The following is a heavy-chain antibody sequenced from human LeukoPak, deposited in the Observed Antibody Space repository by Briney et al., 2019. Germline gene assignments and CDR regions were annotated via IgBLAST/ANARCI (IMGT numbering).Heavy chain of an antibody. CDR1: GGSISSYY. V-gene: IGHV4-59*08. CDR3: ARLGDIVPRFSYWYFDL. CDR2: IYYSGST. J-gene: IGHJ2*01. Sequence: SETLSLTCTVSGGSISSYYWSWIRQPPGKGLEWIGYIYYSGSTNYNPSLKSRVTILVDTSKNQFSLKLSSVTAADTAVYYCARLGDIVPRFSYWYFDLWGRGTLVTVSS. D-gene: IGHD2-15*01.